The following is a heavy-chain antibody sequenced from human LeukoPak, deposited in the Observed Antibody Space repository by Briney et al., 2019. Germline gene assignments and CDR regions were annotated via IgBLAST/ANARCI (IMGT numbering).Heavy chain of an antibody. D-gene: IGHD6-13*01. CDR2: IYHSGST. CDR3: ARAAAGTGNFDY. Sequence: SETLSLTCTVSGGSISSGGYYWSWIRQPPGKGLEWIGYIYHSGSTYYNPSLKSRVTISVNRSKNQFSLKVSSVTAADTAVYYCARAAAGTGNFDYWGQGTLVTVSS. CDR1: GGSISSGGYY. J-gene: IGHJ4*02. V-gene: IGHV4-30-2*01.